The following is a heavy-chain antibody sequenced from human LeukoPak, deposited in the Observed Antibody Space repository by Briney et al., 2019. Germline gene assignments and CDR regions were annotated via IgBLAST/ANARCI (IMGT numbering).Heavy chain of an antibody. D-gene: IGHD5-12*01. J-gene: IGHJ4*02. Sequence: SETLSLTCTVSGGSISTYYWSWIRQPAGKGLEWIGRIYTSGRTNYNPSLKSRVTMSVDTSKSQFSLKLNSVTAADTAVYYCARRFSAGPFDYWGQGILVTVSS. CDR3: ARRFSAGPFDY. CDR1: GGSISTYY. V-gene: IGHV4-4*07. CDR2: IYTSGRT.